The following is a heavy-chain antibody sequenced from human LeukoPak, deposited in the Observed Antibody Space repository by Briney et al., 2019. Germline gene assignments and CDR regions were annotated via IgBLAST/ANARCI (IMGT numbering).Heavy chain of an antibody. CDR1: GFTFDDYT. CDR3: ARFGGNAWYCVTD. J-gene: IGHJ4*02. CDR2: ISWDGGST. V-gene: IGHV3-43*01. Sequence: PGGSLRLSCAASGFTFDDYTMHWVRQAPGKGLEWVSLISWDGGSTYYADSVKGRFTMSRDNTRNSLYLQMNSLRGEDTAVYYCARFGGNAWYCVTDWGQGTLVTVSS. D-gene: IGHD3-10*01.